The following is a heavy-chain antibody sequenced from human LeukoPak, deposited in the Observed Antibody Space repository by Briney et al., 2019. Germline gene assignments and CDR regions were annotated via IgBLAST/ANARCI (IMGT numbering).Heavy chain of an antibody. Sequence: GGSLRLSCAVSGFTFTSYPMSWVRQAPGKGLEWVSGISNSKGISDYYADSVKGRFTIARDNSINTLYLQMNSLRAEDTAVYYCVKRRDAYPIRGTFDSWGQGALVTVSS. D-gene: IGHD5-24*01. CDR3: VKRRDAYPIRGTFDS. J-gene: IGHJ4*02. CDR1: GFTFTSYP. V-gene: IGHV3-23*01. CDR2: ISNSKGISD.